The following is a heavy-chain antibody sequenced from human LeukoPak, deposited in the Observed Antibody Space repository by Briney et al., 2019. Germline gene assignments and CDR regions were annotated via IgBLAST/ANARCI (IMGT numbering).Heavy chain of an antibody. D-gene: IGHD2/OR15-2a*01. CDR3: ARVANRGVWFDP. J-gene: IGHJ5*02. CDR2: IYHSGST. V-gene: IGHV4-39*07. CDR1: GGSISSSRYY. Sequence: SEALSLTCTVSGGSISSSRYYWGWIRQPPGTGLEWIGYIYHSGSTYYNPSLKSRVTISVDRSKNQFSLKLSSVTAADTAVYYCARVANRGVWFDPWGQGTLVTVSS.